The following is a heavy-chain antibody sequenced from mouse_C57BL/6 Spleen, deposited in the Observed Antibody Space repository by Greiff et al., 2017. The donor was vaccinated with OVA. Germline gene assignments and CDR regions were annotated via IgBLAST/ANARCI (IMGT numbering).Heavy chain of an antibody. D-gene: IGHD2-12*01. Sequence: QVHVKQSGAELVRPGTSVKVSCKASGYAFTNYLIEWVKQRPGQGLEWIGVINPGSGGTNYNEKFKGKATLTADKSSSTAYMQLSSLTSEDSAVYFCARSASYRDAMDYWGQGTSVTVSS. J-gene: IGHJ4*01. V-gene: IGHV1-54*01. CDR1: GYAFTNYL. CDR3: ARSASYRDAMDY. CDR2: INPGSGGT.